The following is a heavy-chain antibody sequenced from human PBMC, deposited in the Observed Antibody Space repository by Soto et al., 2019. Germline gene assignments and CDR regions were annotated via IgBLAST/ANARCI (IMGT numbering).Heavy chain of an antibody. CDR2: INTDGGSS. V-gene: IGHV3-74*03. CDR3: AREAGYCSRTSCYRRAFDT. J-gene: IGHJ3*02. D-gene: IGHD2-2*01. CDR1: GFTFSGHW. Sequence: GGSLRLSCASSGFTFSGHWMHWVRQVPGKGLEWVSRINTDGGSSAYADSVKGRFAISRDNAKNTLYLQMNGLRAEDTAVYYCAREAGYCSRTSCYRRAFDTWGQGTTVTVSS.